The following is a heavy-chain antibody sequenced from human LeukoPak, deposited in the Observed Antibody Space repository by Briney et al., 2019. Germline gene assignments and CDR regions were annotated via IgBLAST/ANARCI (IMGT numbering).Heavy chain of an antibody. J-gene: IGHJ4*02. D-gene: IGHD3-10*01. CDR3: AKGAYGSGTYSFDY. Sequence: GGSLRLSCAASGFTFSNYAMSWVRQAPGKGLEWVSLIRDSGGSTYYADSVKGRFTISRDNSKNTLYLQMNSLRAEDTAIYYCAKGAYGSGTYSFDYWGQGTLVTVSS. CDR2: IRDSGGST. CDR1: GFTFSNYA. V-gene: IGHV3-23*01.